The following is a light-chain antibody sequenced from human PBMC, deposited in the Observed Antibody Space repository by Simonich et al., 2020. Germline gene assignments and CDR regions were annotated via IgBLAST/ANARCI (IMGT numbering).Light chain of an antibody. J-gene: IGKJ1*01. CDR3: QKYNSAPWT. CDR2: AAS. CDR1: QGISNY. Sequence: DIQMTQSPSSLSASVGDRVTNTCRARQGISNYLAWYQQKPGKVPKLLIYAASTLQAGVPSRFSGSGSGTDFTLTISSLQPEDVATYYCQKYNSAPWTFGQGTKVEI. V-gene: IGKV1-27*01.